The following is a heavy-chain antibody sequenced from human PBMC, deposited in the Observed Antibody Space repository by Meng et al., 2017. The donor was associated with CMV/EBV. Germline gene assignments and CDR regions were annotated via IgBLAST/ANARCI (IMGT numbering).Heavy chain of an antibody. D-gene: IGHD3-3*01. J-gene: IGHJ6*02. CDR2: ISGSGGST. V-gene: IGHV3-23*01. Sequence: GESLKISCAASGFTFSSYAMSWVRQAPGKGLEWVSAISGSGGSTYYAGSVKGRFTISRDNSKNTLYLQMNSLRAEDTAVYYCASRGFQGYDFWSGTHYGMDVWGQGTTVTVSS. CDR3: ASRGFQGYDFWSGTHYGMDV. CDR1: GFTFSSYA.